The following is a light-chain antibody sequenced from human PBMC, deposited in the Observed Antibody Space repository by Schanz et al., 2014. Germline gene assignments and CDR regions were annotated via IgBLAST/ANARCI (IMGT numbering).Light chain of an antibody. CDR3: CSYAGNNKLL. CDR2: EVT. Sequence: QSALTQPPSASGSPGQSVTISRTGTSSDIGGYNFVSWYQQHPGEAPKLMMYEVTKRPSGVPDRFSGSKSVNTASLTISGLQAEDEADYYCCSYAGNNKLLFGGGTKLTVL. CDR1: SSDIGGYNF. J-gene: IGLJ2*01. V-gene: IGLV2-8*01.